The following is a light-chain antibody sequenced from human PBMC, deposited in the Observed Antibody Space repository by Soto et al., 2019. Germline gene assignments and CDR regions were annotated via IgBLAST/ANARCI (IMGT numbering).Light chain of an antibody. CDR2: DAS. Sequence: EIVLTQSPATLSLSPGERATLSCRASQSVSSFLAWYQHKPGQPPRLLIYDASNRATGIPGRFSGSGSGTDFTLTISSLEPEDVAVYYCQQRGNWPPTFGPGTKVDIK. CDR1: QSVSSF. CDR3: QQRGNWPPT. V-gene: IGKV3-11*01. J-gene: IGKJ3*01.